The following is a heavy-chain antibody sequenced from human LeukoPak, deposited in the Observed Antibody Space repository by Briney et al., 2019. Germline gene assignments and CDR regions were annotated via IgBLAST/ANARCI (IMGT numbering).Heavy chain of an antibody. V-gene: IGHV5-10-1*01. CDR1: GYSFTSYW. J-gene: IGHJ4*02. Sequence: PAASLRISCKGSGYSFTSYWISWVRQMPGKGLEWMGRIDPSDSYTNYSQSFQGNVTISADKSISTAYLQWSSLKASDTAMYYCAIHHRLTVLLWFVELDYWGQGALVTVSS. D-gene: IGHD3-10*01. CDR2: IDPSDSYT. CDR3: AIHHRLTVLLWFVELDY.